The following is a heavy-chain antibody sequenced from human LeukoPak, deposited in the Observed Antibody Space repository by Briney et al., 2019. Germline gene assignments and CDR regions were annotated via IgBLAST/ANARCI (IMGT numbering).Heavy chain of an antibody. V-gene: IGHV3-30*02. CDR3: ARDGGPSGYPYYFDY. J-gene: IGHJ4*02. Sequence: PGGSLRLSCAASGFTFSSYGMHWVRQAPGKGLEWVAFIRYDGSNKYYADSVKGRFTISRDNSKNTLYLQMNSLRAEDTAVYYCARDGGPSGYPYYFDYWGQGTLVTVSS. CDR2: IRYDGSNK. CDR1: GFTFSSYG. D-gene: IGHD3-22*01.